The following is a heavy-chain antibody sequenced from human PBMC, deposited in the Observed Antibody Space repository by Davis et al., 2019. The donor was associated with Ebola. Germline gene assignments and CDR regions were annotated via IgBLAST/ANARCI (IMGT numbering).Heavy chain of an antibody. J-gene: IGHJ4*02. CDR1: GYTFTSYG. CDR3: ARDTVVTPYDY. D-gene: IGHD4-23*01. CDR2: ISAYNGNT. Sequence: AASVKVSCKASGYTFTSYGISWVRQAPGQGLEWMGWISAYNGNTNYAQKLQGRVTMTTDTSTSTTYMELRSLRSDDTAVYYCARDTVVTPYDYWGQGTLVTVSS. V-gene: IGHV1-18*01.